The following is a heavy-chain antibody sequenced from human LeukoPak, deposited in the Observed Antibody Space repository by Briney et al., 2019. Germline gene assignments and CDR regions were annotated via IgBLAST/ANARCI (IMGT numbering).Heavy chain of an antibody. D-gene: IGHD2-2*01. CDR1: GFSFTSYW. CDR2: IYPGDSDT. J-gene: IGHJ6*02. V-gene: IGHV5-51*01. CDR3: ARHSYCSSTPCYNYYGMDV. Sequence: GESLKISCEGSGFSFTSYWVGWVRQMPGKGLEWMGIIYPGDSDTRYSPSFQGQVTISADKSISTAYLQWSSLKASDTAMYYCARHSYCSSTPCYNYYGMDVWGQGTTVTVSS.